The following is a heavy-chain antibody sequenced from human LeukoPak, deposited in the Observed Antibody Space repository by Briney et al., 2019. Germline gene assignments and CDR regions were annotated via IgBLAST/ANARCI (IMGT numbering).Heavy chain of an antibody. D-gene: IGHD3-10*01. CDR3: ARHSVWFGEVLYYYYDMDV. V-gene: IGHV5-51*01. Sequence: GESLKISCKGSGYSFTSYWIGWVRPMPGKGLEWMGIIYPGDSDTRYSPSFQGQVTISADKSISTAYLQWSSLKASDTAMYYCARHSVWFGEVLYYYYDMDVWGKGTTVTVSS. J-gene: IGHJ6*03. CDR1: GYSFTSYW. CDR2: IYPGDSDT.